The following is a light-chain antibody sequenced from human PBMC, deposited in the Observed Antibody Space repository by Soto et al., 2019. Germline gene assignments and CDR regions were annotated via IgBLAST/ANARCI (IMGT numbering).Light chain of an antibody. CDR3: QKYNSAPLFT. J-gene: IGKJ3*01. V-gene: IGKV1-27*01. CDR1: QGIANY. Sequence: DIQMTQSPSSLSASVGDRVTITCRASQGIANYLAWYQQKPGKIPKLLIYATSTLQSGVPSRFSGSGSGTDFTLTISSLQPEDVATYYCQKYNSAPLFTFGPGTKVDIK. CDR2: ATS.